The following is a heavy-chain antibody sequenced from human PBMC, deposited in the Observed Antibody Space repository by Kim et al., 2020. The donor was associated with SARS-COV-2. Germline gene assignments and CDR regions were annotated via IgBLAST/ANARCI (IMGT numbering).Heavy chain of an antibody. V-gene: IGHV3-23*01. D-gene: IGHD5-12*01. CDR3: AKAQGYSGYDWVY. J-gene: IGHJ4*02. Sequence: YADSVKGRFTISRDNSKTPLYLQMNSLRAEDTAVYYCAKAQGYSGYDWVYWGQGTLVTVSS.